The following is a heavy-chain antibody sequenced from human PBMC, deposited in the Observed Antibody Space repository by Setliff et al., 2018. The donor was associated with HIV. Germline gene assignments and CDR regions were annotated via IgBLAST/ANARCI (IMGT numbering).Heavy chain of an antibody. CDR3: ARRNSGWYDAFDI. J-gene: IGHJ3*02. CDR2: IYHSGST. CDR1: GFTFSNYA. V-gene: IGHV4-38-2*01. D-gene: IGHD6-19*01. Sequence: GSLRLSCAASGFTFSNYAMSWVRQAPGKGLEWIGSIYHSGSTYYNPSLKSRVTISVDTSKNQFSLKLSSVTAADTAVYHCARRNSGWYDAFDIWGQGTMVTVSS.